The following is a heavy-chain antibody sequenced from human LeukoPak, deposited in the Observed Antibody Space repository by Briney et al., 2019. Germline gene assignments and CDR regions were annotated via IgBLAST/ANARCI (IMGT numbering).Heavy chain of an antibody. CDR2: ISSSSTI. D-gene: IGHD6-19*01. J-gene: IGHJ4*02. CDR1: GFTFSSYS. CDR3: ARGAALSAVAGRFDY. Sequence: PGGSLRLSCAASGFTFSSYSMNWVRQAPGKGLEWVSYISSSSTIYYADSVKGRFTISRDNAKNSLYLQMNSLRDEDTAVYYCARGAALSAVAGRFDYWGQGTLVTVSS. V-gene: IGHV3-48*02.